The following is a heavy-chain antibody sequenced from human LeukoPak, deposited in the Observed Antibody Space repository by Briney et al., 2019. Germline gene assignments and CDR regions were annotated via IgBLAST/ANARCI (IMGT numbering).Heavy chain of an antibody. D-gene: IGHD3-9*01. V-gene: IGHV3-30*02. Sequence: QSGGSLRLSCAASGFTFSSYGMHWVRQAPGKGLEWVAFIRYDGSNKYYADSVKGRFTISRDNSKNTLYLQMNSLRAEDTAVYYCARPDILTGSYFDYWGQGILVTVSS. CDR1: GFTFSSYG. J-gene: IGHJ4*02. CDR3: ARPDILTGSYFDY. CDR2: IRYDGSNK.